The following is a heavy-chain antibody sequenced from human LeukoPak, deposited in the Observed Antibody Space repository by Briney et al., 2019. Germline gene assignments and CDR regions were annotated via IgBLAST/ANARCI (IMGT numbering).Heavy chain of an antibody. CDR2: IYSGGST. CDR3: ARDPRTYYYESTVFFDL. CDR1: GFTVSSNS. Sequence: GSLRLSYAATGFTVSSNSMSWVRQAPGKGLEWVSVIYSGGSTYDADSVKGRFTISRDSSKNTLYLHMSSLRAEDTAVYYCARDPRTYYYESTVFFDLWGRGTLVTVSS. J-gene: IGHJ2*01. D-gene: IGHD3-22*01. V-gene: IGHV3-53*01.